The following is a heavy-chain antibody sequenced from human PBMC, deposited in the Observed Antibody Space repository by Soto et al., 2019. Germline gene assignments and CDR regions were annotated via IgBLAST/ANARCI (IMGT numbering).Heavy chain of an antibody. CDR3: ARSRYYHSSGYYSLDY. V-gene: IGHV4-59*11. CDR1: GVSISSHY. CDR2: IYYSGIT. J-gene: IGHJ4*02. D-gene: IGHD3-22*01. Sequence: SETLSLTCTVSGVSISSHYWSWIRQPPGKGLEWIGYIYYSGITNYNSSLKSRVTISLDTSNTQFSLRLSSVTAADTAVYYCARSRYYHSSGYYSLDYWGQGTLVTVSS.